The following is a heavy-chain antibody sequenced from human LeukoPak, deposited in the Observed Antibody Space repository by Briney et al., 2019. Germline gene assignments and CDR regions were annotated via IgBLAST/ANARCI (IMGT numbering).Heavy chain of an antibody. CDR2: IIPIFGTA. D-gene: IGHD3-10*01. V-gene: IGHV1-69*13. Sequence: SVKVSCKASGGTFSSYAISWVRQAPGQGLEWMGGIIPIFGTANYAQKFQGRVTITADESTSTAYMELSSLRSEDTAVYYCAIEKLIGESFFPLGYWGQGTLVTVSS. J-gene: IGHJ4*02. CDR1: GGTFSSYA. CDR3: AIEKLIGESFFPLGY.